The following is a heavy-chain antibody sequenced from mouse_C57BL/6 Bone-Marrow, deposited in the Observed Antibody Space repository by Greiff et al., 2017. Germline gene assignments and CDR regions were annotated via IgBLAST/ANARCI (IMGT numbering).Heavy chain of an antibody. CDR2: IYPGSGST. Sequence: VQLQQPGAELVKPGASVKMSCKASGYTFTSYWITWVKQRPGQGLEWIGDIYPGSGSTNYNEKFKCKATLTVDTSSSTADMQLSSLTSEDSAVYYCARDYYGSNGYWGRGTLVTVSA. CDR1: GYTFTSYW. D-gene: IGHD1-1*01. CDR3: ARDYYGSNGY. V-gene: IGHV1-55*01. J-gene: IGHJ3*01.